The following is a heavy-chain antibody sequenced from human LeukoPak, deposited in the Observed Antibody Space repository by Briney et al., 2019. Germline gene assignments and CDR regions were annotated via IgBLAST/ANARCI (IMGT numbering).Heavy chain of an antibody. CDR3: AKGGHSGYDYLTPIDY. V-gene: IGHV3-30*18. CDR1: GFTFSSYG. Sequence: GGSLRLSCAASGFTFSSYGMHWVRQAPGKGLEWVAVISYDGSNKYYADSVKGRFTISRDNSKNTLYLQMNSLRAEDTAVYYCAKGGHSGYDYLTPIDYWGQGTLVTVCS. D-gene: IGHD5-12*01. CDR2: ISYDGSNK. J-gene: IGHJ4*02.